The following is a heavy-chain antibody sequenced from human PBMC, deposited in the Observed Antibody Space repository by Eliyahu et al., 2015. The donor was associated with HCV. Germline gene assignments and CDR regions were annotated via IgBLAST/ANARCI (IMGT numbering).Heavy chain of an antibody. CDR2: IIPSIGAI. Sequence: QVLLVQSGAEVKKPGSSXKVSCKVTGGTFSRYLISWVRQAPGQGLEWMGGIIPSIGAIKFAQKFQGRVTITADESTRTASMEVNRLTSDDTATYYCARGLLWVNGLDVWGQGTTVTVSS. CDR1: GGTFSRYL. CDR3: ARGLLWVNGLDV. D-gene: IGHD2-15*01. J-gene: IGHJ6*02. V-gene: IGHV1-69*01.